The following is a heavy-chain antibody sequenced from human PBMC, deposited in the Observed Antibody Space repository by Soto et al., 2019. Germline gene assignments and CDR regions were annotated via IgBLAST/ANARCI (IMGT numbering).Heavy chain of an antibody. CDR2: IYYSGST. J-gene: IGHJ4*02. D-gene: IGHD1-1*01. CDR1: GGFISNYY. CDR3: ARGRVPGY. Sequence: SDTLSLTCTVSGGFISNYYWSWIRQPPGKGLEWIGYIYYSGSTNCSPSLKSRVTISVDTSKNQFSLQLSSVTAADTAVYYCARGRVPGYWGQGTLVTVSS. V-gene: IGHV4-59*01.